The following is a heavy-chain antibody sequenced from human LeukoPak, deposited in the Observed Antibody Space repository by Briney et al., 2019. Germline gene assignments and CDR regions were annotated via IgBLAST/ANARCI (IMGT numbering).Heavy chain of an antibody. D-gene: IGHD1-26*01. CDR2: ISYDGSNK. Sequence: GRSLRLSCAASGFTFSSYGMHWVRQAPGKGPEWVAVISYDGSNKYYADSVKGRFTISRDNSKNTLYLQMNSLRAEDTAVYYCAKVVGAPNHFDYWGQGTLVTVSS. CDR1: GFTFSSYG. CDR3: AKVVGAPNHFDY. J-gene: IGHJ4*02. V-gene: IGHV3-30*18.